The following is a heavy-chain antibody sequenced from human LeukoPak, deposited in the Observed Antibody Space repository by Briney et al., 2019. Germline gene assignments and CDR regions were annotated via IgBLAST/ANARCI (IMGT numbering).Heavy chain of an antibody. V-gene: IGHV3-23*01. CDR2: ISGSGDVT. CDR1: GFTFSSYA. Sequence: GGSLTLSCAVSGFTFSSYAMNWVRQAPGSGPEWVSAISGSGDVTYYADSAKGRFTISRDNSKNTLFLHMNSLRAEDTAIYYCAKDRVSRYGAYDCGGSWGQGTLVTVSS. CDR3: AKDRVSRYGAYDCGGS. D-gene: IGHD5-12*01. J-gene: IGHJ5*02.